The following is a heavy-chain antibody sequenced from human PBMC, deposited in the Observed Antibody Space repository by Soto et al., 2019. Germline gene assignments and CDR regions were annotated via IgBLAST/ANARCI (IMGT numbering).Heavy chain of an antibody. D-gene: IGHD1-26*01. CDR2: TYYRSKWYN. CDR1: GDSVSSNSAA. V-gene: IGHV6-1*01. CDR3: ARGPRWIVGASGYFDY. J-gene: IGHJ4*02. Sequence: QVQLQQSGPGLVKPSQTLSLTCAISGDSVSSNSAAWNWIRQSPSRGLEWLGRTYYRSKWYNDYAVSVKSRITINPDTSKNQFSLQLNSVTPEDAAVYYCARGPRWIVGASGYFDYWGQGTLVTVSS.